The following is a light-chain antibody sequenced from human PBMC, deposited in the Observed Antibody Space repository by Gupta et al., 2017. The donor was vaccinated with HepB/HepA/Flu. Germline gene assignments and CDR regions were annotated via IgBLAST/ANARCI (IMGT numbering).Light chain of an antibody. Sequence: HFALPPPPSVSWSTGQSVAVFCAGSSSNVGAYNYVFWYQQHPGKAPKLNIYDVNKRPSGVPDRFSGSKSDNTASLTISGLEAEDESDYYCCSDAGSDTYIFGTGTTVTVL. CDR2: DVN. CDR3: CSDAGSDTYI. J-gene: IGLJ1*01. CDR1: SSNVGAYNY. V-gene: IGLV2-11*01.